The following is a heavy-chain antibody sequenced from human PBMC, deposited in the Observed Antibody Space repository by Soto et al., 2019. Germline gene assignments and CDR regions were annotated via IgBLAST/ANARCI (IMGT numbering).Heavy chain of an antibody. J-gene: IGHJ5*02. D-gene: IGHD2-15*01. CDR1: GGFLSPLDYF. V-gene: IGHV4-30-4*08. CDR3: ARGRYCLTCRCLPNLFAS. Sequence: SEALSLPCSVSGGFLSPLDYFLGWVRQPPGQALEYIGYIYKSATTYSNPSFESRVAISVDTSKSQFSLNVTSVTAADTAVYFCARGRYCLTCRCLPNLFASSGQRALVTGSA. CDR2: IYKSATT.